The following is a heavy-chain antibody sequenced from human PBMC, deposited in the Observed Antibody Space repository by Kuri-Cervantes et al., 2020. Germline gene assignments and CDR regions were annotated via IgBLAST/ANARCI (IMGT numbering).Heavy chain of an antibody. D-gene: IGHD3-3*01. CDR1: GGSLSSYY. CDR3: ARDLWAYVLRFLNGYYYYGMDV. V-gene: IGHV4-59*01. CDR2: IYYSGST. J-gene: IGHJ6*02. Sequence: SQTLSLTCTVSGGSLSSYYWGWIRQPPGKGLEWIGYIYYSGSTNYNPSLKSRVTISVDTSTNQFSLKLSSVSAADTAVYYCARDLWAYVLRFLNGYYYYGMDVWGQGTTVTVSS.